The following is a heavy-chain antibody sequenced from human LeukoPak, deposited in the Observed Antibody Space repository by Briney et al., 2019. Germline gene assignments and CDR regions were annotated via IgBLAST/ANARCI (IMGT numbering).Heavy chain of an antibody. Sequence: GGSLRLSCAASGFTFSSYGMHWVRQAPGKGLEWVAVISYDGSNKYYADSVKGRFTISRDNSKNTLYLQMNSLRAEDTAVYYCAKESLSPLYYYFYYWGQGTLVTVSS. CDR3: AKESLSPLYYYFYY. CDR2: ISYDGSNK. D-gene: IGHD2-15*01. V-gene: IGHV3-30*18. CDR1: GFTFSSYG. J-gene: IGHJ4*02.